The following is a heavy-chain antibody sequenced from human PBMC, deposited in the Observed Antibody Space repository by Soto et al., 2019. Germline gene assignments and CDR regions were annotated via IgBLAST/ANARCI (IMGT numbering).Heavy chain of an antibody. V-gene: IGHV1-2*02. CDR1: WYTFEGCY. CDR3: ARARGDILTGYFKFSFEY. CDR2: INPNSGGT. Sequence: DSVKGSCPAPWYTFEGCYMHWVRQSPGQGLAWMGWINPNSGGTNYAQKFQGRVTMTRDTSISAAYMELRRPRSDDTAVYYCARARGDILTGYFKFSFEYGSLGTLVTV. D-gene: IGHD3-9*01. J-gene: IGHJ4*02.